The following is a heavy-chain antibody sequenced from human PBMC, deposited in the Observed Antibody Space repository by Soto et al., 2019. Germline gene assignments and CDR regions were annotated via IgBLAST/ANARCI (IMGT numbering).Heavy chain of an antibody. V-gene: IGHV3-66*01. Sequence: GGSLRLSCAASGFTVSSNYMSWVRQAPGKGLEWVSVIYSGGSTYYADSVKGRFTISRDNSKNTLYLQMNSLRAEDTAVYYCARDRPLWSGYYDPNLPFDYWGQGTLVTASS. CDR2: IYSGGST. CDR1: GFTVSSNY. D-gene: IGHD3-3*01. CDR3: ARDRPLWSGYYDPNLPFDY. J-gene: IGHJ4*02.